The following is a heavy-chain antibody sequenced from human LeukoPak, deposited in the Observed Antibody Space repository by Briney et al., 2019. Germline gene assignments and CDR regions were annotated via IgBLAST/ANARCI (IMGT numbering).Heavy chain of an antibody. CDR3: ARGDGYNYGLFDY. J-gene: IGHJ4*02. CDR2: IIPIFGTA. D-gene: IGHD5-24*01. CDR1: GGTFSSYA. Sequence: GASVKVSCKASGGTFSSYAISWVRQAPGQGLERMGGIIPIFGTANYAQKFQGRVTITADESTSTAYMELSSLRSEDTAVYYCARGDGYNYGLFDYWGQGTLVTVSS. V-gene: IGHV1-69*13.